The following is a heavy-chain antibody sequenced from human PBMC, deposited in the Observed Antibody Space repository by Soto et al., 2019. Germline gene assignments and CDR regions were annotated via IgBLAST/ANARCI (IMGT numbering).Heavy chain of an antibody. CDR3: ARSVCSGGSCYPWDFDF. J-gene: IGHJ4*02. Sequence: QVQLQESGPGLVKPSGTLSLTCAVSSGSISSSNWWSWVRQPPGKGLEWIGEIYHSGSTNYNPSLKSRVTISVDKSQNQFSLKLSSVTAADTAVYYCARSVCSGGSCYPWDFDFWGQGTQVTVSS. V-gene: IGHV4-4*02. D-gene: IGHD2-15*01. CDR2: IYHSGST. CDR1: SGSISSSNW.